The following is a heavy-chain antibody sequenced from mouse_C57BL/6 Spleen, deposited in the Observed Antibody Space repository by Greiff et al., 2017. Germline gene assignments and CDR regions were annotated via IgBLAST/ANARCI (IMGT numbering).Heavy chain of an antibody. CDR3: ASPSYGYDGYYAMDY. V-gene: IGHV7-3*01. D-gene: IGHD2-2*01. J-gene: IGHJ4*01. CDR2: IRNKANGYTT. CDR1: GFTFTDYY. Sequence: EVKVEESGGGLVQPGGSLSLSCAASGFTFTDYYMSWVRQPPGKALEWLGFIRNKANGYTTAYSASVKGRFTISRDNSQSILYLQMNALRAEDSATYYCASPSYGYDGYYAMDYWGQGTSVTVSS.